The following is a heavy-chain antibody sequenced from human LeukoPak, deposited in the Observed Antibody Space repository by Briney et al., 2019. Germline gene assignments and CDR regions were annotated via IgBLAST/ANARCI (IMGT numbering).Heavy chain of an antibody. CDR1: GFTFSSYA. J-gene: IGHJ6*02. V-gene: IGHV3-23*01. CDR3: AKKVAAAPPYYYYGMDV. Sequence: GSLRLSCAASGFTFSSYAMSWVRQAPGKGLEWVSAISGSGGSTYYADSAKGRFTISRDNSKNTLYLQMNSLRAEDTAVYYCAKKVAAAPPYYYYGMDVWGQGTTVTVSS. D-gene: IGHD6-13*01. CDR2: ISGSGGST.